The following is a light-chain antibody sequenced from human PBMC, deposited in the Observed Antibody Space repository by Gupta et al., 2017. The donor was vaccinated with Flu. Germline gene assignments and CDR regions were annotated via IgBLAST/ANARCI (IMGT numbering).Light chain of an antibody. J-gene: IGKJ5*01. CDR1: QSISHW. V-gene: IGKV1-5*03. CDR2: EAA. CDR3: QQDDSFPNT. Sequence: PSTLSASVGDRVTITCRASQSISHWLAWYQQKPGKAPKFLIYEAANLQIGVPSRFSGGGSGTEFTLTITSLQPDDFATYYCQQDDSFPNTFGQGTRLETK.